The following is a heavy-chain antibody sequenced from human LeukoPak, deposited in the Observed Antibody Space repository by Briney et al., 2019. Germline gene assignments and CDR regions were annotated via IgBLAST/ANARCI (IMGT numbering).Heavy chain of an antibody. CDR1: GFTVSSNY. D-gene: IGHD2-2*01. V-gene: IGHV3-53*05. CDR3: ARDQDIVVVPAASAIDY. J-gene: IGHJ4*02. Sequence: GGSLRLSCAASGFTVSSNYMSWVRQAPGKGLEWVSVIYSGGSTYYADSVKGRFTISRDNSKNTLYLQMNSLRAEDTAVYYCARDQDIVVVPAASAIDYWGQGTLVTVSS. CDR2: IYSGGST.